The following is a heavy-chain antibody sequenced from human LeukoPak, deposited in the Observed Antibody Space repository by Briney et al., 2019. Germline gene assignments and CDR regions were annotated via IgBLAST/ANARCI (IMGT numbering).Heavy chain of an antibody. CDR3: ARGGRANYGDYGSALNYYYYMDV. D-gene: IGHD4-17*01. V-gene: IGHV1-69*13. J-gene: IGHJ6*03. CDR1: GGTFSSYA. Sequence: GASVKVSCKASGGTFSSYAISWVRQAPGQGLEWMGGIIPIFGTANYAQKFQGRVTISADESTSTLYMELRSLRSEDTAVYYCARGGRANYGDYGSALNYYYYMDVWGKGTTVTIS. CDR2: IIPIFGTA.